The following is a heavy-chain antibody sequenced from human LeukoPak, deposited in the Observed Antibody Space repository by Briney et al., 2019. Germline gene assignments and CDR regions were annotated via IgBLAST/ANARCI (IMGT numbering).Heavy chain of an antibody. CDR3: ARDPYYYDSSGFFPYYFDY. J-gene: IGHJ4*02. Sequence: SSETLSLTCTVSGGSISSSSYYWGWIRQPPGKGLEWIGSIYYSGSTYYNPSLKSRVTISVDTSKNQFSLKLSSVTAADTAVYYCARDPYYYDSSGFFPYYFDYWGQGTLVTVSS. V-gene: IGHV4-39*07. CDR1: GGSISSSSYY. D-gene: IGHD3-22*01. CDR2: IYYSGST.